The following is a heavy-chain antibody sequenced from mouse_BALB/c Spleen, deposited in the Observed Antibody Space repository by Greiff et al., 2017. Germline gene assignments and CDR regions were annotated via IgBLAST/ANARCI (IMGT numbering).Heavy chain of an antibody. CDR3: ARDSGSRPYYAMDY. CDR1: GFTFTDYY. Sequence: EVHLVESGGGLVQPGGSLRLSCATSGFTFTDYYMSWVRQPPGKALEWLGFIRNKANGYTTEYSASVKGRFTISRDNSQSILYLQMNTLRAEDSATYYCARDSGSRPYYAMDYWGQGTSVTVSS. J-gene: IGHJ4*01. D-gene: IGHD1-1*01. V-gene: IGHV7-3*02. CDR2: IRNKANGYTT.